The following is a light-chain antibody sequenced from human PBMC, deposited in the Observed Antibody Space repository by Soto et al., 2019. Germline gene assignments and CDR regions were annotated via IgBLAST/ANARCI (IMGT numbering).Light chain of an antibody. V-gene: IGKV3-15*01. CDR2: GAS. CDR3: QQYNNWPPT. CDR1: QRVRSN. J-gene: IGKJ2*01. Sequence: EIVMTQSPATMSVSPGERATLSCRASQRVRSNLVWYQQKRGQAPRLLIYGASTRATGIPARFSGSGSGTEFTLTISSLQSEDFAVYSCQQYNNWPPTFGQGTKLEI.